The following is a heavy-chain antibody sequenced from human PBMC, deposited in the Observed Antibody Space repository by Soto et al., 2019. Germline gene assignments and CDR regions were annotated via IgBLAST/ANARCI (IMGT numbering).Heavy chain of an antibody. CDR3: ARAVRSGSYPYYYYGMDV. CDR1: GFTFSSFL. D-gene: IGHD3-10*01. CDR2: INSDGSSA. V-gene: IGHV3-74*01. J-gene: IGHJ6*02. Sequence: GGSLRLSCAASGFTFSSFLMHWVRQAPGKGLVWVSRINSDGSSASYADSVKGRFTISRDNAKNTLYLQMNSLRAEDTAVYYCARAVRSGSYPYYYYGMDVWGQGTTVTVSS.